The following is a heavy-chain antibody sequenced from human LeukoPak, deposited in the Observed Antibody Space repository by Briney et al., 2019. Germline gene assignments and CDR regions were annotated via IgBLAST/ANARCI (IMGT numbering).Heavy chain of an antibody. J-gene: IGHJ3*02. CDR2: TYSDGTT. CDR3: AKEKRNLRGARDAFDI. CDR1: GFTFSRYD. Sequence: PGGSLRLSCVASGFTFSRYDMTWVRQAPGEGLEWVSVTYSDGTTYYADSVKGRFTISRDNSKNTLDLQMNSLRAEDTATYYCAKEKRNLRGARDAFDIWGQGTLVTVSA. V-gene: IGHV3-53*01. D-gene: IGHD1-26*01.